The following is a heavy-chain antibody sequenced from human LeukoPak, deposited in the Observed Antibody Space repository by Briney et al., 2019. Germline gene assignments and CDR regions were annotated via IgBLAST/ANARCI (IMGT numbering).Heavy chain of an antibody. J-gene: IGHJ4*02. CDR3: ARAGVAMAATLWD. D-gene: IGHD6-19*01. CDR2: IKQDGSEI. CDR1: GFTFSGFW. Sequence: TGGSLRLSCAASGFTFSGFWMNWVRQAPGKGLEWVANIKQDGSEIYYEDSVKGRFTISRDNAKNSLYLQMNSLRVEETAVYYCARAGVAMAATLWDWGQGALVTVSS. V-gene: IGHV3-7*04.